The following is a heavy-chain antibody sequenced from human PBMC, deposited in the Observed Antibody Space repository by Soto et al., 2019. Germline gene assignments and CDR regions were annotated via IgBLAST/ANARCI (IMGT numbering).Heavy chain of an antibody. J-gene: IGHJ2*01. CDR1: GGTFNTYD. CDR3: ATVATTARFFDV. D-gene: IGHD1-1*01. CDR2: INPIFGTP. Sequence: QVQLVQSGAEVKKPGSSVNVSCKASGGTFNTYDVSWVRQAPGQGLEWMGGINPIFGTPNYARNFQGRITITADRSTSTAYMELSSLRSEDTAFYYCATVATTARFFDVWGRGTLITVSS. V-gene: IGHV1-69*06.